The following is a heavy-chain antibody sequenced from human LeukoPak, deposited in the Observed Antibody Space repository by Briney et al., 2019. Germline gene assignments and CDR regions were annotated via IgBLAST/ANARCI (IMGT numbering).Heavy chain of an antibody. Sequence: GGSLRLSCAASGFTFSSYWMHWVRQAPGKGLVWVSRINSDGSSTSYADSVKGRFPISRDNAKNTLYLQMNSLRAEDTAVYYCARDQWIYEWELLPFDYWGQGTLVTVSS. V-gene: IGHV3-74*01. CDR1: GFTFSSYW. D-gene: IGHD1-26*01. J-gene: IGHJ4*02. CDR3: ARDQWIYEWELLPFDY. CDR2: INSDGSST.